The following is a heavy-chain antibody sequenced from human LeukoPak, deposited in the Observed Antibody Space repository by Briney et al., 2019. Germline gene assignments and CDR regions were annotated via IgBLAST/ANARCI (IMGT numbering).Heavy chain of an antibody. V-gene: IGHV4-39*07. Sequence: SETLSLTCTVPGGSISSSSYYWGWIRQPPGKGLEWIGSIYYSGSTYYNPSLKSRVTISVDTSKNQFSLKLSSVTAADTAVYYCARGRDGYNRAPQGWFDPWGQGTLVTVSS. CDR3: ARGRDGYNRAPQGWFDP. D-gene: IGHD5-24*01. J-gene: IGHJ5*02. CDR2: IYYSGST. CDR1: GGSISSSSYY.